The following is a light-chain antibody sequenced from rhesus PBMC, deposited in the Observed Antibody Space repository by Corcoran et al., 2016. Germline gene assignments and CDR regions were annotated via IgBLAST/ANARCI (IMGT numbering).Light chain of an antibody. CDR3: QKYNDWPHS. CDR1: QSVGNT. Sequence: ETVMMQSPATLSLSPGERATLSCRASQSVGNTLAWYQQKPGQAPRLLFYYASSRATGIPDRFSGSGSGTEFTLTISSLDPEDVGVYYCQKYNDWPHSFGQGTKVEIK. CDR2: YAS. V-gene: IGKV3-35*02. J-gene: IGKJ2*01.